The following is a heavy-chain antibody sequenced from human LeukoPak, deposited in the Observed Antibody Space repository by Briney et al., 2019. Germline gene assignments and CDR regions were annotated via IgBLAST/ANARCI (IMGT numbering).Heavy chain of an antibody. CDR3: AREVSGDVDTAMARYYFDY. V-gene: IGHV3-64*01. CDR2: ISSNGGST. D-gene: IGHD5-18*01. J-gene: IGHJ4*02. CDR1: GFTFSSYA. Sequence: PGGSLRLSCAASGFTFSSYAMHWVRQAPGKGLEYVSAISSNGGSTYYANSVKGRFTISRDNSKNTLYLQMGSLRAEDMAVYYCAREVSGDVDTAMARYYFDYWGQGTLVTVSS.